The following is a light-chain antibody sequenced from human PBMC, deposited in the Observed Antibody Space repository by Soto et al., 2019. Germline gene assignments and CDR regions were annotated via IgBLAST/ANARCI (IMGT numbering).Light chain of an antibody. Sequence: QSVLTQPASVSGSPGQSITISCTGTSSDVGGQNLVSWYQQHPDKAPKVIIYEAYRRPSGVSTRFSGSKSGNTASLTISGLQAEGEAIYSCCLFAGDTFTYVFGTGTKVTVL. CDR1: SSDVGGQNL. CDR3: CLFAGDTFTYV. V-gene: IGLV2-23*01. J-gene: IGLJ1*01. CDR2: EAY.